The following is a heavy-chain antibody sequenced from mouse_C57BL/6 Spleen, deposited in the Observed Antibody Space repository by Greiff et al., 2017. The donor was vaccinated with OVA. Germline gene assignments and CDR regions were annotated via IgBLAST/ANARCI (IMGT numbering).Heavy chain of an antibody. V-gene: IGHV5-6*01. CDR2: ISSGGSYT. D-gene: IGHD1-1*01. Sequence: EVKLVESGGDLVKPGGSLKLSCAASGFTFSSYGMSWVRQTPDKRLEWVATISSGGSYTYYPDSVKGRFTISRDNAKNTLYLQMSSLKSEDTAMYYCARPTTSGMDYWGQGTSVTVSS. J-gene: IGHJ4*01. CDR3: ARPTTSGMDY. CDR1: GFTFSSYG.